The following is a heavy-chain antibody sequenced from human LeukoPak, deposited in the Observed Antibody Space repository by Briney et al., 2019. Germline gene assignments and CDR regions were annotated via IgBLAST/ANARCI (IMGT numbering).Heavy chain of an antibody. CDR2: ISSTGSNI. J-gene: IGHJ4*02. CDR1: GFTFRDYY. CDR3: ARDRSECEVRSYYFDH. Sequence: PGGSLRLSCAASGFTFRDYYMSWVRQAPGRGLEWISFISSTGSNIYYADSVKGRFTVSRDNAKNSLSLQMNSLRAEDTAVYYCARDRSECEVRSYYFDHWGQGNLVTVSS. D-gene: IGHD1-14*01. V-gene: IGHV3-11*04.